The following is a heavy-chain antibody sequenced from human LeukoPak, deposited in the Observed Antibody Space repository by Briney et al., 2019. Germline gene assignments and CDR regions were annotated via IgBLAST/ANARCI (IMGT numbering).Heavy chain of an antibody. V-gene: IGHV3-7*03. CDR3: AGGNSMDV. CDR1: GFPFSNSW. J-gene: IGHJ6*04. D-gene: IGHD1/OR15-1a*01. CDR2: IKKDGSGI. Sequence: PGGSLRLSCAVSGFPFSNSWMYWVRQAPGKGLEGVANIKKDGSGISYVDSVKGRFIISRDKARNSVDVQMNSLRVEDTAVYFCAGGNSMDVWGKGTAVTVSS.